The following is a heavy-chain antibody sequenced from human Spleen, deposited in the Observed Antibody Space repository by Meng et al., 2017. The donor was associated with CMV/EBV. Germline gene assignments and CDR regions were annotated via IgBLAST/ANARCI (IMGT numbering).Heavy chain of an antibody. CDR1: GFTFSHNA. V-gene: IGHV3-20*04. Sequence: CAASGFTFSHNAMTWVRQAPGKGLEWVSGINWDGVITAYADSVKGRFTISRDNAKNSLYLQMNSLRAEDTALYYCVRGLGASGSYSDYWGQGTLVTVSS. J-gene: IGHJ4*02. D-gene: IGHD1-26*01. CDR2: INWDGVIT. CDR3: VRGLGASGSYSDY.